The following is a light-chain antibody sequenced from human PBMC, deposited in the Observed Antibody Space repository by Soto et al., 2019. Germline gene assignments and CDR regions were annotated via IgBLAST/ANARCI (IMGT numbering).Light chain of an antibody. CDR2: TAS. Sequence: DVQVTQSPSSLSASVGDRVTITCRASHDISTFLAWYQQKPGKVPKLLIYTASTLQSGVPSRFSGSGSGTDFTLTISSLQPEDVATDYCQKYNSAPWTFGQGTKVDIK. J-gene: IGKJ1*01. CDR1: HDISTF. V-gene: IGKV1-27*01. CDR3: QKYNSAPWT.